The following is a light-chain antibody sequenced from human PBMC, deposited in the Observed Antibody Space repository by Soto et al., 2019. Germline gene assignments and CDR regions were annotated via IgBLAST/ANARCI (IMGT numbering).Light chain of an antibody. CDR1: QGITND. V-gene: IGKV1-17*02. J-gene: IGKJ3*01. CDR3: LQYNNFPFT. CDR2: GAS. Sequence: DLQMTQSPSSLSASVGDRVTITCRASQGITNDLGWYQQKPGEAPKRLIYGASTLQSGVPSRFSGSGSGTEFTLTIGNLQPEDFATYYCLQYNNFPFTFGPGTKVDIK.